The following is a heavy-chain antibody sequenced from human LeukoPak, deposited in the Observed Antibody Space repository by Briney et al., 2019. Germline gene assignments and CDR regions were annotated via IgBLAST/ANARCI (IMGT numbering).Heavy chain of an antibody. CDR1: GYTFTGYY. Sequence: ASVKVSCKASGYTFTGYYMHWVRQAPGQGLEWMGWINPNSGGTNYAQKFQGRVTMTRDTSISTAYMELSRLRSDDMAVYYCARDTSSSWYRYWFDPWGQGTLVTVSP. V-gene: IGHV1-2*02. CDR2: INPNSGGT. CDR3: ARDTSSSWYRYWFDP. D-gene: IGHD6-13*01. J-gene: IGHJ5*02.